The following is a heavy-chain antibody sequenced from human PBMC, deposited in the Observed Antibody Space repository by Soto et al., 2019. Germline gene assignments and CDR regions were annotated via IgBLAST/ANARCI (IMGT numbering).Heavy chain of an antibody. CDR3: ARVDTARDAFDI. CDR1: GGSISSGGYS. CDR2: IYHSGST. Sequence: SETLSLTCAVSGGSISSGGYSWSWIRQPPGRGLEWIGYIYHSGSTYYNPSLKSRVTISVDRSKNQFSLKLSSVTAADTAVYYCARVDTARDAFDIWGQGIMVTVSS. V-gene: IGHV4-30-2*01. J-gene: IGHJ3*02. D-gene: IGHD5-18*01.